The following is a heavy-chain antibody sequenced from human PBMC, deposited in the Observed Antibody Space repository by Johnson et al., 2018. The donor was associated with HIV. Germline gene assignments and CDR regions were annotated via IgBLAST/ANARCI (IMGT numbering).Heavy chain of an antibody. D-gene: IGHD2-15*01. CDR3: AKARSWPYPYDAFDV. CDR2: ITGSGDGT. Sequence: VQLVESGGGLLQPGGSLRLSCAASGFTFNIYAMNWVRQAPGKWLEWVSAITGSGDGTYYADSVTGRFSISRDNSRNTLFLQMSSLSADDTAVYYCAKARSWPYPYDAFDVWGQGTVVTVSS. J-gene: IGHJ3*01. V-gene: IGHV3-23*04. CDR1: GFTFNIYA.